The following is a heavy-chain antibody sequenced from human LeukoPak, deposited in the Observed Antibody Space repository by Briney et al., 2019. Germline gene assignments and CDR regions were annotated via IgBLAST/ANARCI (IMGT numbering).Heavy chain of an antibody. CDR2: IYHSGST. CDR3: ARGNYYDSGGYTYYFDY. V-gene: IGHV4-30-2*01. Sequence: SETLSLTCAVSGGSISSGGYSWSWIRQPPGKGLEWIGYIYHSGSTYYNSSLKSRVTISVDRSKNQFSLKLSSVTAADTAVYYCARGNYYDSGGYTYYFDYWGQGTLVTVSS. J-gene: IGHJ4*02. CDR1: GGSISSGGYS. D-gene: IGHD3-22*01.